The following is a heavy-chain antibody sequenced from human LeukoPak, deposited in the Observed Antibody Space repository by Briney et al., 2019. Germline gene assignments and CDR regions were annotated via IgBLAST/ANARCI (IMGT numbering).Heavy chain of an antibody. D-gene: IGHD4-17*01. V-gene: IGHV3-23*01. Sequence: GGSLRLSCAASGFTFSSYTMSWVRQAPGKGLEGVSAMSGSGGTTYYADSVKGRFTIPRDNSKNKPDLQINSLTAQDPALYYCAKVVLSLRYFDYWGQGTLVTVSS. CDR3: AKVVLSLRYFDY. CDR1: GFTFSSYT. CDR2: MSGSGGTT. J-gene: IGHJ4*02.